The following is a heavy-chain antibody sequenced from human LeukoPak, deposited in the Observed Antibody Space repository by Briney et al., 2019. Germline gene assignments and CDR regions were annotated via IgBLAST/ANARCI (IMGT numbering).Heavy chain of an antibody. Sequence: GGSPRLSCAASGFTFSSYAMSWVRQAPGKGLEWVSVISGSGTNTYYADSVKGRFTISRDNSKNTLYLQMNSLRAEDTAVYYCAKSLSPVLGARGYFDYWGQGALVTVSS. CDR2: ISGSGTNT. CDR3: AKSLSPVLGARGYFDY. J-gene: IGHJ4*02. CDR1: GFTFSSYA. V-gene: IGHV3-23*01. D-gene: IGHD1-26*01.